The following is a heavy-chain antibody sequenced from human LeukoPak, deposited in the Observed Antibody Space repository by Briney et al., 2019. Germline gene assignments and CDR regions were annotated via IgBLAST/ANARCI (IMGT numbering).Heavy chain of an antibody. V-gene: IGHV3-33*01. J-gene: IGHJ6*02. Sequence: GGSLRLSCAASGFTFSSYGMHWVRQAPGKGLEWVAVIWYDGSNKYYADSVKGRFTISRDNSKNTLYLQMNSLRAEDTAVYYCAREYCSSTSCYIYYYGMDVWGQGTTVTVSS. CDR2: IWYDGSNK. D-gene: IGHD2-2*02. CDR3: AREYCSSTSCYIYYYGMDV. CDR1: GFTFSSYG.